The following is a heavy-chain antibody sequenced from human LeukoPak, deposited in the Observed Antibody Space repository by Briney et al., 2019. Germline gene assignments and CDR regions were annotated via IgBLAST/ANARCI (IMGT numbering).Heavy chain of an antibody. CDR2: IYYSGST. D-gene: IGHD3-16*02. V-gene: IGHV4-61*08. Sequence: SETLSLTCTVSGGSVSSADYYWSWIRQSPGKGLEWIGYIYYSGSTNYSPSLKSRVTISVDTSKNQFSLNLSSVTAADTAVYYCARDDRGLSLDWGQGTLVTVSS. J-gene: IGHJ4*02. CDR3: ARDDRGLSLD. CDR1: GGSVSSADYY.